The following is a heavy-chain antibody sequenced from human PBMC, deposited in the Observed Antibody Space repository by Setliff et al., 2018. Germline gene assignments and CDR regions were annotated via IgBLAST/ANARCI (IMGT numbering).Heavy chain of an antibody. Sequence: PGESLKISCAASGFSFRSYWMAWVRQAPGKGLEWVANTKEDGSEKYYVDSVQGRFTISRDNAKNSLYLQMNSLRAEDTAVYYCARDVYDFRTGLAAPWGQGTLVTVSS. CDR3: ARDVYDFRTGLAAP. J-gene: IGHJ5*02. CDR1: GFSFRSYW. CDR2: TKEDGSEK. V-gene: IGHV3-7*01. D-gene: IGHD3-3*01.